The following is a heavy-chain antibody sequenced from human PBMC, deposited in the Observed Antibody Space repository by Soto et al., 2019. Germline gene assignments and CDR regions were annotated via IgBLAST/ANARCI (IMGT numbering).Heavy chain of an antibody. J-gene: IGHJ4*02. V-gene: IGHV4-39*02. CDR3: AREVAVAVDY. Sequence: SETLSLTCTVSGGSISSSSYYWGWIRQPPGKGLEWIGSIYYSGSTYYNPSLKSRVTISVDTSKNQFSLKLSSVTAADTAVYYCAREVAVAVDYWGQGTLVTAPQ. D-gene: IGHD6-19*01. CDR1: GGSISSSSYY. CDR2: IYYSGST.